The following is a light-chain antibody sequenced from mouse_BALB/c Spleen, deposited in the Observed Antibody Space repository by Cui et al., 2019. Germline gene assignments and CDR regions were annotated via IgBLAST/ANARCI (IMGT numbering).Light chain of an antibody. J-gene: IGKJ1*01. CDR3: LQYDEFPRT. CDR1: QDINSY. V-gene: IGKV14-111*01. Sequence: DIKMTQSPSSMYASLGERATITCKASQDINSYLSWFQQKPGKSPKTLIYRANRLVDGVPSRFSGSGSGQDYSLTISSLEYEDMGIYYCLQYDEFPRTFGGGTKLEIK. CDR2: RAN.